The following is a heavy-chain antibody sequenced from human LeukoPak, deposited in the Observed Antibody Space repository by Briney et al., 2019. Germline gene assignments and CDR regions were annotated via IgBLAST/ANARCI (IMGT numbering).Heavy chain of an antibody. Sequence: PGGSLRLSCAASGFTFSAYSMNWVRQAPGKGLEWVSYISSSGTIHYADSVKGRFTISRDNVKKSVYLQMNSLRDEDTAVYYCVRDPDALDYWGQGTLVTVSS. CDR1: GFTFSAYS. J-gene: IGHJ4*02. CDR2: ISSSGTI. CDR3: VRDPDALDY. V-gene: IGHV3-48*02.